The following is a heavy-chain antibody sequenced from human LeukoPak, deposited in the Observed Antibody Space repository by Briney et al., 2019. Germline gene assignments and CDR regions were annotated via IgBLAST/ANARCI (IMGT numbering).Heavy chain of an antibody. J-gene: IGHJ5*02. CDR1: GFTFSSYS. D-gene: IGHD3-10*01. Sequence: PGGSLRLSCAASGFTFSSYSMNWVRQAPGKGLEWVSYISSSSSTIYYADSVKGRFTISRDSAKNSLYLQMNSLRDEDTAVYYCARDRITMVRGVIGWFDPWGQGTLVTVSS. V-gene: IGHV3-48*02. CDR2: ISSSSSTI. CDR3: ARDRITMVRGVIGWFDP.